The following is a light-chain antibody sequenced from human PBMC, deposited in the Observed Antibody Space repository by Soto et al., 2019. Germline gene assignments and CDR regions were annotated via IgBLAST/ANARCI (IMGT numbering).Light chain of an antibody. Sequence: QSALTQPASVSVSPGQSITISCTGTSSDVVGYNYVSWYQQHPGKAPNLMIYEVSNRPSGVSNRFSGSKSGNTASLTISGLQAEGEADYYCCSYTSSSTRVFGGGTKLTVL. CDR2: EVS. CDR3: CSYTSSSTRV. CDR1: SSDVVGYNY. V-gene: IGLV2-14*01. J-gene: IGLJ2*01.